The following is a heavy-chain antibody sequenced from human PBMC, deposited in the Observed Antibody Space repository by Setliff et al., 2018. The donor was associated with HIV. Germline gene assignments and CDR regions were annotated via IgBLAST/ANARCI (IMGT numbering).Heavy chain of an antibody. Sequence: SETPSLTCTVSGGSISTSSYYWGWVRQPPGKGLEWIGSIKSSGNTYHSPSLKNRVSMTVDTSNNPFSLKLSSVTAADTGVYYCARLFQWMSYSFDIWGQGTKVTVSS. CDR3: ARLFQWMSYSFDI. J-gene: IGHJ3*02. CDR2: IKSSGNT. CDR1: GGSISTSSYY. D-gene: IGHD2-21*01. V-gene: IGHV4-39*01.